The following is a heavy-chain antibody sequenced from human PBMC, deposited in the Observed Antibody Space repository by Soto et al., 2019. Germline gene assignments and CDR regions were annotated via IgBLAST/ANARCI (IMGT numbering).Heavy chain of an antibody. CDR1: GFTFSSYS. V-gene: IGHV3-21*01. CDR3: ARDAAMGIAAAGSYYFDY. D-gene: IGHD6-13*01. Sequence: EVQLVASGGGMVKPGGSLRLSGAASGFTFSSYSMNWVRQAPGKGLEWVSSISSSSSYIYYADSVKGRFTISRDNAKNSLDLQMNSLRAEDTAVYYCARDAAMGIAAAGSYYFDYWGQGTLVTVSS. CDR2: ISSSSSYI. J-gene: IGHJ4*02.